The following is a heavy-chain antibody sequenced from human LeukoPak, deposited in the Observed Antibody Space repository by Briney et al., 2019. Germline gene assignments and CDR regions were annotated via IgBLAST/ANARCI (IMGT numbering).Heavy chain of an antibody. J-gene: IGHJ6*03. CDR1: GFTFDDYG. V-gene: IGHV3-20*04. CDR2: INWNGGRT. Sequence: GGSLRLSCAACGFTFDDYGMSWVRQAPGKGLEWVSGINWNGGRTSYADSMKGRFTISRDNAKNSLYLQMNSLRAEDTAVYYCAKAEYGERAYYYYYYMDVWGKGTTVTVSS. CDR3: AKAEYGERAYYYYYYMDV. D-gene: IGHD3-10*01.